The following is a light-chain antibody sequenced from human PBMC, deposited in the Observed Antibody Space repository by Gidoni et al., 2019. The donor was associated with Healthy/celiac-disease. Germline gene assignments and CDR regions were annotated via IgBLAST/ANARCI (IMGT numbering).Light chain of an antibody. J-gene: IGLJ1*01. V-gene: IGLV1-44*01. Sequence: QSVLPQPPSASGTPGQRVTISCSGSSSNIGSNTVNWYQQLPGTAPKLLIYRNNQRPSGVPDRFSGSKSGTSASLAISGLQSEDEADYYCAAWDDSLNAHYVFGTGTKVTVL. CDR1: SSNIGSNT. CDR2: RNN. CDR3: AAWDDSLNAHYV.